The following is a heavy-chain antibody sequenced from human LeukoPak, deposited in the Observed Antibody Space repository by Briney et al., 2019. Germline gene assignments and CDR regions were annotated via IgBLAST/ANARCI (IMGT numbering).Heavy chain of an antibody. V-gene: IGHV3-73*01. CDR2: IGNKARNYAT. D-gene: IGHD1-1*01. Sequence: PGGSLRLSCAASGFTFGDSTMHWVRQASGKGLEWVGHIGNKARNYATEYAASLKGRFTISRDDSKDTAYLQVNSLKTEDTAVYYCVGDYNSWTGLKHWGQGTLVTVSS. CDR1: GFTFGDST. J-gene: IGHJ1*01. CDR3: VGDYNSWTGLKH.